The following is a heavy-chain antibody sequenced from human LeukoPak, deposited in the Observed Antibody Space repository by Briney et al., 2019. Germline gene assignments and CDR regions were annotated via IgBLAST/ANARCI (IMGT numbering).Heavy chain of an antibody. J-gene: IGHJ4*02. CDR1: GYTFTDFG. V-gene: IGHV1-18*01. CDR3: ARRRPSDF. CDR2: ISAYSGDT. Sequence: GASVKVSCKTSGYTFTDFGMSWVRQAPGQGLECMGWISAYSGDTNYAHNLQGRVTMTTDTSTSTAYMELRSLRSDDTAMYYCARRRPSDFWGQGTLVTVSS. D-gene: IGHD3-3*01.